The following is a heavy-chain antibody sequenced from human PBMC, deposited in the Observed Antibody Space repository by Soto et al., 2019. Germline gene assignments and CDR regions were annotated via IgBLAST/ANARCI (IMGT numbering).Heavy chain of an antibody. V-gene: IGHV4-38-2*01. CDR3: ARLAPIAAADGMDV. J-gene: IGHJ6*02. Sequence: NPSETLSLTCAVSGYSISSGYYWGWIRQSPGKGLEWIGSIYHSGSTYYNPSLKSRVIISVDTSKNQFSLKLSSVTAADTAVYYCARLAPIAAADGMDVWGQGTTATVSS. D-gene: IGHD6-13*01. CDR2: IYHSGST. CDR1: GYSISSGYY.